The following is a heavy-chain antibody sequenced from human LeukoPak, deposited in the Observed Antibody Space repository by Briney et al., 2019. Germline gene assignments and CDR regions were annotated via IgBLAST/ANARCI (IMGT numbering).Heavy chain of an antibody. Sequence: PGRSLRLSCAASGFTFDDYAMHWVRQAPGKGLDWVSGISWNSGSIGYADSVKGRFTISRDSAKNSLYLQMNSLRAEDMALYYCAKGYSYGISYYFDYWGQGTLVTVSS. V-gene: IGHV3-9*03. CDR1: GFTFDDYA. CDR2: ISWNSGSI. D-gene: IGHD5-18*01. CDR3: AKGYSYGISYYFDY. J-gene: IGHJ4*02.